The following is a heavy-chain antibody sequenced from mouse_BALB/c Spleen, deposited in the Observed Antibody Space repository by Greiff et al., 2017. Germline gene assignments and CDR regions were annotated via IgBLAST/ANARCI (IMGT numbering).Heavy chain of an antibody. CDR3: ARSGVRGYY. D-gene: IGHD2-13*01. CDR2: ILPGSGST. J-gene: IGHJ3*01. CDR1: GYTFSSYW. Sequence: IQLQQSGAELMKPGASVKISCKATGYTFSSYWIEWVKQRPGHGLEWIGEILPGSGSTNYNEKFKGKATFTADTSSNTAYMQLSSLTSEDSAVYYCARSGVRGYYWGQGTLVTVSA. V-gene: IGHV1-9*01.